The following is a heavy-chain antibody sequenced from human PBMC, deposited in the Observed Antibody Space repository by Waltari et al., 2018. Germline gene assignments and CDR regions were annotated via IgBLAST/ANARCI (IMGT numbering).Heavy chain of an antibody. CDR2: MTSSGTTI. J-gene: IGHJ4*02. CDR3: ARGGGHEWGPSY. V-gene: IGHV3-48*03. CDR1: GFTFRRYE. D-gene: IGHD5-12*01. Sequence: EVQLVESGGGLVQPGGSLRLSCAASGFTFRRYEMNWVRQVPGKGLEWGSLMTSSGTTIYDADAVKGRFTISRDNAKNSLYLEMNSLRAEDTAVYYCARGGGHEWGPSYWGQGTLVNVSP.